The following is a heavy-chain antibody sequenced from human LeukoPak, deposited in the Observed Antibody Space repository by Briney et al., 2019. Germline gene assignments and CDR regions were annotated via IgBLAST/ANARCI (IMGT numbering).Heavy chain of an antibody. CDR3: AKDEMATSSPYYFDY. CDR2: IKSKTDGGTT. Sequence: GGSLRLSCAASGFTFSNAWMSWVRQAPGKGLEWVGRIKSKTDGGTTDYAAPVKGRFTISRDNSKNTLYLQMNSLRAEDTAVYYCAKDEMATSSPYYFDYWGQGTLVTVSS. D-gene: IGHD5-24*01. J-gene: IGHJ4*02. CDR1: GFTFSNAW. V-gene: IGHV3-15*01.